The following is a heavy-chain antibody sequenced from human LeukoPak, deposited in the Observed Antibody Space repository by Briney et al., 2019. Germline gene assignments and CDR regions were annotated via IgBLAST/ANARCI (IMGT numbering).Heavy chain of an antibody. CDR3: AVYCSSTSCYARRAFDI. V-gene: IGHV4-39*01. J-gene: IGHJ3*02. CDR1: GGSISSSGYY. D-gene: IGHD2-2*01. CDR2: IYYSGST. Sequence: SETLSLTCTVSGGSISSSGYYWGWIRQPPGKGLEWIGSIYYSGSTYYNPSLKSRVTISEDTSKNQFSLKLSSVTAADTAVYYCAVYCSSTSCYARRAFDIWGQGTTVTVSP.